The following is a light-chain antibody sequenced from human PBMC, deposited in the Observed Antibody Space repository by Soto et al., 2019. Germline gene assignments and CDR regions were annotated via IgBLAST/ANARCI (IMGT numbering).Light chain of an antibody. CDR2: DVS. J-gene: IGLJ2*01. V-gene: IGLV2-8*01. CDR3: NSFAGSAHVV. Sequence: QSALAQPPSASVSPGQSVTISCTGTSSDVGAYNYVSWYQQHPGKSPKLIIFDVSQRPSGVPDRFSGSKSGNTASLTVSGLQAEDEAVYYCNSFAGSAHVVFGGGTKLTVL. CDR1: SSDVGAYNY.